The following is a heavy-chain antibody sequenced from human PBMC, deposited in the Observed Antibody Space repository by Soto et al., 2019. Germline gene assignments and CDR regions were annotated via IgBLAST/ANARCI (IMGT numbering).Heavy chain of an antibody. CDR2: FDPEDGET. CDR3: ATHVIKMTTVTTEAHRYYFDY. D-gene: IGHD4-17*01. V-gene: IGHV1-24*01. J-gene: IGHJ4*02. CDR1: VYTLAELS. Sequence: ASVKVSWNFCVYTLAELSIQWVRQAPGKGLEWMGGFDPEDGETIYAQKFQGRVTMTEDTSTDTAYMELSSLRSEDTAVYYCATHVIKMTTVTTEAHRYYFDYWGQGTLVTVSS.